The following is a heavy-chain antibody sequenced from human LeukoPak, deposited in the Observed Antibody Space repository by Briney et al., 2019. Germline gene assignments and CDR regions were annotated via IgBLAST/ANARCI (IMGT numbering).Heavy chain of an antibody. J-gene: IGHJ4*02. V-gene: IGHV3-33*01. D-gene: IGHD6-19*01. CDR3: ARFLYSSGLDY. CDR1: GFTLSSYA. CDR2: IYLDGSKI. Sequence: PGGSLRLSCTASGFTLSSYAIHWVRQAPGKGLEWVSVIYLDGSKIYYADSVKGRFTLSRDNSKNTLSLQMNSLRAEDTAVYYCARFLYSSGLDYWGQGTLVAVSS.